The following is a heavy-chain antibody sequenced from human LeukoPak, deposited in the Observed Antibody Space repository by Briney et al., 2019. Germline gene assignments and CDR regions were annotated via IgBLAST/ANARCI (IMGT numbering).Heavy chain of an antibody. V-gene: IGHV3-21*01. Sequence: GGSLRLSCAASGFTFSTYAMNWVRQAPGKGLEWVSSISSSSSYIYYADSVKGRFTISRDNAKNSLYLQMNSLRAEDTAVYYCAREGEVYYFDYWGQGTLVTVSS. D-gene: IGHD3-16*01. CDR2: ISSSSSYI. J-gene: IGHJ4*02. CDR1: GFTFSTYA. CDR3: AREGEVYYFDY.